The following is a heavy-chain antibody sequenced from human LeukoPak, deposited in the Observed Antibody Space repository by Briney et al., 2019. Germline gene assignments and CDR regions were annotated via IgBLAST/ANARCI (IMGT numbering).Heavy chain of an antibody. D-gene: IGHD4-17*01. CDR2: ISYDGSNK. CDR3: ARTLFPTVTTSLGAFDI. CDR1: GFTFSSYA. V-gene: IGHV3-30-3*01. J-gene: IGHJ3*02. Sequence: GGSLRLSCAASGFTFSSYAMHWVRQAPGKGLEWVAVISYDGSNKYYADSVKGRFTISRDNSKSTLYLQMNSLRAEDTAVYYCARTLFPTVTTSLGAFDIWGQGTMVTVSS.